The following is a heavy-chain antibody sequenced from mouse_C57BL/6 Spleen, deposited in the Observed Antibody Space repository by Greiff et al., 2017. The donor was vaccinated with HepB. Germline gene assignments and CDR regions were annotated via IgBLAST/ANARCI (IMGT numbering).Heavy chain of an antibody. CDR2: IYPGDGDT. CDR1: GYAFSSYW. CDR3: ARGPHAGFAY. Sequence: VKLQESGAELVKPGASVKISCKASGYAFSSYWMNWVKQRPGKGLEWIGQIYPGDGDTNYNGKFKGKATLTADKSSSTAYMQLSSLTSEDSAVYFCARGPHAGFAYWGQGTLVTVSA. V-gene: IGHV1-80*01. J-gene: IGHJ3*01.